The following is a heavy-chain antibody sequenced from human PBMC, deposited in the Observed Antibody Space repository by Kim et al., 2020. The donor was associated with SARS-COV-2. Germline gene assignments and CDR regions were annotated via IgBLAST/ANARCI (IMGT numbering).Heavy chain of an antibody. CDR2: ISWNSGSI. J-gene: IGHJ4*02. V-gene: IGHV3-9*01. Sequence: GGSLRLSCAASGFTFGDYAMHWVRQAPGKGLEWVSGISWNSGSIGYADSVKGRFTISRDNAKNSLYLQMNSLRAEDTALYYCAKDKSGPYSSSWYFDYWGQGTLVTVSS. CDR3: AKDKSGPYSSSWYFDY. D-gene: IGHD6-13*01. CDR1: GFTFGDYA.